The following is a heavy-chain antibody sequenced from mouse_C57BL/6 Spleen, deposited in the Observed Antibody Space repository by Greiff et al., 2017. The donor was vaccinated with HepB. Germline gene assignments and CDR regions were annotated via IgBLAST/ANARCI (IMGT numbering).Heavy chain of an antibody. D-gene: IGHD1-1*01. Sequence: QVQLKESGAELVRPGSSVKLSCKASGYTFTSYWMDWVKQRPGQGLEWIGNIYPSDSETHYNQKFKDKATLTVDKSSSTAYMQLSSLTSEDSAVYYCASPYYYGSGGFAYWGQGTLVTVSA. V-gene: IGHV1-61*01. CDR1: GYTFTSYW. CDR3: ASPYYYGSGGFAY. J-gene: IGHJ3*01. CDR2: IYPSDSET.